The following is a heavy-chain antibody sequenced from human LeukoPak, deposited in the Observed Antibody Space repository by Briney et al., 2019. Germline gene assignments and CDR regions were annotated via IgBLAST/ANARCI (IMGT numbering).Heavy chain of an antibody. J-gene: IGHJ4*02. CDR1: GGSISTYY. CDR2: IYTSGST. D-gene: IGHD3-3*01. CDR3: ARQSLYDFWSGDPAFDY. Sequence: PSETLSLTCTVSGGSISTYYWSWIRQPAGKGLEWIGRIYTSGSTNYNPSLKSRVTMSVDTSKNQFSLKLTSVTAADTAVYYCARQSLYDFWSGDPAFDYWGQGTLVTVSS. V-gene: IGHV4-4*07.